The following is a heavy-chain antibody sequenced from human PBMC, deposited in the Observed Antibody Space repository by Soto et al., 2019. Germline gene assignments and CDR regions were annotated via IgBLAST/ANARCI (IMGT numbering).Heavy chain of an antibody. D-gene: IGHD1-26*01. CDR1: GPSISSSTYY. J-gene: IGHJ3*02. CDR2: VYYSENT. CDR3: ARPQFSGTYHDTFNI. Sequence: QLQLQESGPGLVKPSETLSLTCTVSGPSISSSTYYWGWIRQPPGKGLEGIGSVYYSENTYYNPSLKSRVTISVDTSKNLFSLKLTSVTAADTAMYYCARPQFSGTYHDTFNIWGQGTMVTVSS. V-gene: IGHV4-39*02.